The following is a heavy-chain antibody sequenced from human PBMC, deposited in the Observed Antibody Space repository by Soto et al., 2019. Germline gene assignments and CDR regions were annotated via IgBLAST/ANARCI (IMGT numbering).Heavy chain of an antibody. D-gene: IGHD2-2*01. V-gene: IGHV1-18*04. CDR3: ARLRSVALQLSAFDI. J-gene: IGHJ3*02. Sequence: QVQLVQSGAEVKKPGASVRVSCKASGYTFTSYGISWVRQAPGQGLEWMGWISAYNGNTNYAQKLQGRGTMTTDTPPSTSYMELRSMRSDDTAVYYCARLRSVALQLSAFDIWGQGTMVTFSS. CDR1: GYTFTSYG. CDR2: ISAYNGNT.